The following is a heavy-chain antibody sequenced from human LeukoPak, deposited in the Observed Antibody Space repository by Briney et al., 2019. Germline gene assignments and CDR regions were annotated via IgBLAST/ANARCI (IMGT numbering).Heavy chain of an antibody. CDR2: ITPMFGIA. Sequence: ASVKVSCKASGGTFSSYAISWVRQAPGQGLEWMGGITPMFGIAKYAQKFQGRVTISAVESMSTVHMELSSLRSEDTAKYYCARGWLADSTVVTPYNYWGQGTVVTVSS. V-gene: IGHV1-69*13. D-gene: IGHD4-23*01. CDR1: GGTFSSYA. J-gene: IGHJ4*02. CDR3: ARGWLADSTVVTPYNY.